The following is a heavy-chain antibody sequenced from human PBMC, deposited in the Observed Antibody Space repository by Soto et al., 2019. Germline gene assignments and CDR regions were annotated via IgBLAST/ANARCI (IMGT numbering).Heavy chain of an antibody. CDR3: ARVEDCSSTSCYSMVWFDP. CDR2: IIPIFGTA. CDR1: GGTFSSYA. D-gene: IGHD2-2*02. J-gene: IGHJ5*02. Sequence: SVKVSCKASGGTFSSYAISWVRQAPGQRLEWMGGIIPIFGTANYAQKFQGRVTITADESTSTAYMELSSLRSEDTAVYYCARVEDCSSTSCYSMVWFDPWGQGTLVTAPQ. V-gene: IGHV1-69*13.